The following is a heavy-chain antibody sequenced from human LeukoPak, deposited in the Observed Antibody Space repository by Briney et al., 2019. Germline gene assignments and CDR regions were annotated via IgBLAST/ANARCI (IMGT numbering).Heavy chain of an antibody. CDR1: GGSISSYY. CDR3: ARGDSSSWSFDY. Sequence: SETLSLTCTVSGGSISSYYWSWIRQPPGKGLEWIGYIYYSGSTNYNPSLKSRVTISVDTSKNQFSLKLSSVTAADTAVYYCARGDSSSWSFDYWGQGTLVTVSS. V-gene: IGHV4-59*08. CDR2: IYYSGST. D-gene: IGHD6-13*01. J-gene: IGHJ4*02.